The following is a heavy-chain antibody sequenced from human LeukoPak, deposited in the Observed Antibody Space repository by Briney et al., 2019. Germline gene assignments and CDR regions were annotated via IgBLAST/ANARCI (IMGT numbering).Heavy chain of an antibody. CDR2: ISGSGGST. J-gene: IGHJ4*02. V-gene: IGHV3-23*01. CDR3: ASETRPRGYSYGSNDY. D-gene: IGHD5-18*01. Sequence: GGSLRLSCAASGFTFSSYAMSWVRQAPGKGLEWVSAISGSGGSTYYADSVKGRFTISRDNSKNTLYLQMNSLRAEDTAVYYCASETRPRGYSYGSNDYWGQGTLVTVSS. CDR1: GFTFSSYA.